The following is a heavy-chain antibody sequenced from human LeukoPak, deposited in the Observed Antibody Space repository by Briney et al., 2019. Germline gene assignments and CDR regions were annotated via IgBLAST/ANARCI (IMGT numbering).Heavy chain of an antibody. CDR1: GGSISSYY. CDR2: IYTSGST. CDR3: ARQAAAARSFDY. Sequence: SETLSLTCTVSGGSISSYYWSWIRQPAGKGLEWIGRIYTSGSTNYNPSLKSRVTMSVDTSKNQFFLKLSSVTAADTAVYYCARQAAAARSFDYWGQGTLVTVSS. V-gene: IGHV4-4*07. D-gene: IGHD6-13*01. J-gene: IGHJ4*02.